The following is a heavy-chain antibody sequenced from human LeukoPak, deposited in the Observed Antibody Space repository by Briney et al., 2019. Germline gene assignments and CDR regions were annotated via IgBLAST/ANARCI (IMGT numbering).Heavy chain of an antibody. CDR2: ISAYNGNT. D-gene: IGHD3-22*01. J-gene: IGHJ5*02. Sequence: ASVNVSCKASGYTFTSYGISWVRQAPGQGLEWMGWISAYNGNTNYARKLQGRVTMTTDTSTSTAYMELRSLRSDDTAVYYCARKVRDHYYDSSGFHLDPWGQGTLVTVSS. V-gene: IGHV1-18*01. CDR1: GYTFTSYG. CDR3: ARKVRDHYYDSSGFHLDP.